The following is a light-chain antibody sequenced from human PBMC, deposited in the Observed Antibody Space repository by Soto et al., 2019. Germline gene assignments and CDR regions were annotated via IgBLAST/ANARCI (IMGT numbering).Light chain of an antibody. CDR2: DNN. CDR1: SSNIGNNY. Sequence: QSVLTQPPSVSAAPGQKVTISCSGSSSNIGNNYVSWNQQLPGTAPKLLIYDNNKRPSGIPVRFSGSKSGTSATLGITGLQTGDEADYYCGTWDSSLSAHHVVFGGGTKLTVL. J-gene: IGLJ2*01. V-gene: IGLV1-51*01. CDR3: GTWDSSLSAHHVV.